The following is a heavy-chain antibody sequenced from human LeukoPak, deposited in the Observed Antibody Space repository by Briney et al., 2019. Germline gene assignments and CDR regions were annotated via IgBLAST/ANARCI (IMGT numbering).Heavy chain of an antibody. CDR3: ARYYSGLEYFDL. Sequence: SETLSLTCTVSGGSISSCSFHWGWIRQPPWQGLEWIGILYFSGSTYYNPFLKRRVTISVDTSKNQFSLRLSSVTAADTAVYFCARYYSGLEYFDLWGRGTLVTVAS. D-gene: IGHD4-11*01. CDR2: LYFSGST. V-gene: IGHV4-39*01. J-gene: IGHJ2*01. CDR1: GGSISSCSFH.